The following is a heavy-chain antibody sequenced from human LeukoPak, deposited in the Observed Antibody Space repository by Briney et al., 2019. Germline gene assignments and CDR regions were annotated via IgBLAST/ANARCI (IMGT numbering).Heavy chain of an antibody. D-gene: IGHD3-22*01. J-gene: IGHJ2*01. CDR1: GGSISSGGYY. V-gene: IGHV4-31*03. CDR2: IYYSGST. Sequence: PSQTLSLTCTVSGGSISSGGYYSSWIRQHPGKGLEWIGYIYYSGSTYYNPSLKSRVTISVDTSKNQFSLKLSSVTAADTAVYYCARAAYYYDSSGYRYWYFDLWGRGTLVTVSS. CDR3: ARAAYYYDSSGYRYWYFDL.